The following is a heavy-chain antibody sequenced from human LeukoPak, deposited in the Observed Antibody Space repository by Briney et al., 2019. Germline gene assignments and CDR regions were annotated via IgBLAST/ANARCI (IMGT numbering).Heavy chain of an antibody. D-gene: IGHD3-22*01. CDR3: ARDLVVGYYDSSGPPDY. CDR2: INWNGGST. Sequence: GGSLRLSCAASGFTFDDYGMSWVRQAPGKGLEWVSGINWNGGSTGYADSVKGRFTISRDNAKNSLYLQMSSLRAEDTAMYYCARDLVVGYYDSSGPPDYWGQGTLVTVSS. V-gene: IGHV3-20*04. J-gene: IGHJ4*02. CDR1: GFTFDDYG.